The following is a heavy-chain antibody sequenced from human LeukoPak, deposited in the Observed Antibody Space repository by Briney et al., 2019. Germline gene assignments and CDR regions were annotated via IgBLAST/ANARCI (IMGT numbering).Heavy chain of an antibody. V-gene: IGHV4-59*12. Sequence: SETLSLTCTVSGGSISSYYWSWIRQPPGKGLEWIGYIYYSGSTNYNPSLKSRVTISVDTSKNQFSLKLSSVTAADTAVYYCARELGLVPPYNWNYGPSYYYYMDVWGKGTTVTVSS. CDR2: IYYSGST. CDR3: ARELGLVPPYNWNYGPSYYYYMDV. J-gene: IGHJ6*03. D-gene: IGHD1-7*01. CDR1: GGSISSYY.